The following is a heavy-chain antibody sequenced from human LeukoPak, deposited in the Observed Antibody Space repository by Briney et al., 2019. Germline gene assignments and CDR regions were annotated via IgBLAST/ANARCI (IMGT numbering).Heavy chain of an antibody. Sequence: GGSLRLSCAASGFTFSTYAMTWVRRAPGKGLEWVSAISGSGGHIYYADSVKGRFTSSRDNSKSTLFLQMNNLRAEDTAIYYCAKNRGTGMAFYDYWGRETQVTVSS. D-gene: IGHD5-18*01. CDR1: GFTFSTYA. CDR3: AKNRGTGMAFYDY. CDR2: ISGSGGHI. J-gene: IGHJ4*02. V-gene: IGHV3-23*01.